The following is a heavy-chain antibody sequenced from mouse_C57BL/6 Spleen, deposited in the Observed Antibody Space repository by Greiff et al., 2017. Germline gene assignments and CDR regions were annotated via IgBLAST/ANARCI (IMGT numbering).Heavy chain of an antibody. CDR2: IDPNGGGT. CDR3: ARNGNDGGYYAMDY. Sequence: QVQLQQPGAELVKPGASVKLSCKASGYTFTSYWMHWVKQRPGRGLEWIGRIDPNGGGTTYNEKFKSKATLTVDKPSSTAYMQLSSMTSEDSAVYYCARNGNDGGYYAMDYWGQGTSGTVSS. V-gene: IGHV1-72*01. D-gene: IGHD2-2*01. CDR1: GYTFTSYW. J-gene: IGHJ4*01.